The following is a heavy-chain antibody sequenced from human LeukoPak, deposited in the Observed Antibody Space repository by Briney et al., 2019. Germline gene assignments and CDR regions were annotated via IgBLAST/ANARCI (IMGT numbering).Heavy chain of an antibody. CDR3: AKPISGGLAVTADWFHP. CDR1: GFAFSVYA. D-gene: IGHD6-19*01. V-gene: IGHV3-23*01. J-gene: IGHJ5*01. CDR2: INANSGTT. Sequence: GGSLRLSCSASGFAFSVYAMSWLRQPPGKGLEWVSTINANSGTTSYAASVRGRFTISRDNSKNTLYLQLNTPRADDTATYYCAKPISGGLAVTADWFHPWGQGTLVVVSS.